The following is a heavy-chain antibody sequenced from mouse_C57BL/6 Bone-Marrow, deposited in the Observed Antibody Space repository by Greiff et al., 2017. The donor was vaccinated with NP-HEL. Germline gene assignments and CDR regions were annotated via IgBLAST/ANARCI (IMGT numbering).Heavy chain of an antibody. CDR2: IDPNSGST. CDR1: GYTFTSYW. Sequence: VQLQQPGAELVKPGASVKLSCKASGYTFTSYWMHWVKQRPGRGLEWIGRIDPNSGSTNYNEKFKSKATLTVDKSSSTAYMQLSSLTSEDSAVYYCARYYYGSSYVSLFDYWGQGTTLTVSS. V-gene: IGHV1-62-3*01. CDR3: ARYYYGSSYVSLFDY. J-gene: IGHJ2*01. D-gene: IGHD1-1*01.